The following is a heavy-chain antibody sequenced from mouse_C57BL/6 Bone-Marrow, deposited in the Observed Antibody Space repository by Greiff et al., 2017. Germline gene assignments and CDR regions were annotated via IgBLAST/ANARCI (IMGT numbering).Heavy chain of an antibody. V-gene: IGHV1-62-2*01. J-gene: IGHJ4*01. D-gene: IGHD2-4*01. CDR1: GYTFTEYT. CDR2: FYPGSGSI. Sequence: VQVVESGAELVKPGASVKLSYKASGYTFTEYTIHWVKQRSGQGLEWIGWFYPGSGSIKYNEKFKDKATLTADKSSSTVYMELSRLTSEDSAVYFCARHEDIYYDYGYAMDYWGQGTSVTVSS. CDR3: ARHEDIYYDYGYAMDY.